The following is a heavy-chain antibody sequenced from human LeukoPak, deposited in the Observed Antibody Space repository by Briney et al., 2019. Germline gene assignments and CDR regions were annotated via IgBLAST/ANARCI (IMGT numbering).Heavy chain of an antibody. Sequence: GGSLRLSCAASGFTFSSYAMSWVRQAPGKGLEWVSAISGSGGSTYYADSVKGRFTISRDNSKNTLYLQMNSLRAEDTAVYYCAREVYCSGGSCYSGAYYFDYWGQGTLVTVSS. CDR2: ISGSGGST. CDR3: AREVYCSGGSCYSGAYYFDY. V-gene: IGHV3-23*01. CDR1: GFTFSSYA. J-gene: IGHJ4*02. D-gene: IGHD2-15*01.